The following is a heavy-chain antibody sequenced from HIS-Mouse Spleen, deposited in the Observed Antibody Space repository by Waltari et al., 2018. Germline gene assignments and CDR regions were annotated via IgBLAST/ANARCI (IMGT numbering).Heavy chain of an antibody. CDR3: AREIPYSSSWYDWYFDL. Sequence: QLQLQESGPGLVKHSETLSLTCTVSGGSISSSSYYWGWFRRPPGQGLGWIGSIYYSGSTYYNPSLKIRVTISVDTSKNQFSLKLSSVTAADTAVYYCAREIPYSSSWYDWYFDLWGRGTLVTVSS. J-gene: IGHJ2*01. CDR2: IYYSGST. V-gene: IGHV4-39*07. CDR1: GGSISSSSYY. D-gene: IGHD6-13*01.